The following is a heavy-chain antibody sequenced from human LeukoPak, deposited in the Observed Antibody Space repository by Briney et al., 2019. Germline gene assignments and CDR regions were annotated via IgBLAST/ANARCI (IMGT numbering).Heavy chain of an antibody. D-gene: IGHD1-14*01. CDR3: ARAIRRAAQDRPGDY. J-gene: IGHJ4*02. CDR2: INPNSGGT. V-gene: IGHV1-2*02. CDR1: GYTFTGYY. Sequence: ASVKVSCKASGYTFTGYYMHWVRQAPGQGVEWMGWINPNSGGTNYAQKFQGKVTMTRDTSISTAYMELSRLRSDDTAVYYCARAIRRAAQDRPGDYWGQGTLVTVSS.